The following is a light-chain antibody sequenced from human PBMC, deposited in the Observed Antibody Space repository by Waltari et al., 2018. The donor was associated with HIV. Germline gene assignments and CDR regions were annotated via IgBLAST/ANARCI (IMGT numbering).Light chain of an antibody. Sequence: HSVLTQPPSASGTPGQRVTIPCSGRNSNIGSNTVNWYQQPPGTAPKLLIYNNNQRPSGVSDRFSGSKSGTSASLAISGLQSEDEADYYCAAWDDSLNAHVLFGGGTKLTVL. CDR1: NSNIGSNT. CDR3: AAWDDSLNAHVL. V-gene: IGLV1-44*01. J-gene: IGLJ2*01. CDR2: NNN.